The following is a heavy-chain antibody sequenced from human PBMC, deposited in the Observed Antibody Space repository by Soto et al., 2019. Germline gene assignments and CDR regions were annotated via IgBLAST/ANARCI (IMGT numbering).Heavy chain of an antibody. CDR1: GFTFSSYA. D-gene: IGHD5-18*01. CDR3: TKDQDVQLWLPDY. CDR2: ISGSGGST. V-gene: IGHV3-23*01. J-gene: IGHJ4*02. Sequence: GGSLRLSCAASGFTFSSYAMSWVRQAPGKGLEWVSAISGSGGSTYYADSVKGRFTISRDNSKNTLYLQMNSLRAEDTAVYYCTKDQDVQLWLPDYWGQGSLVTVSS.